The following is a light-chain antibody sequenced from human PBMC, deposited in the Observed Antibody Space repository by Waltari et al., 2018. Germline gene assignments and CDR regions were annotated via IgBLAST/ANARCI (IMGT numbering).Light chain of an antibody. J-gene: IGKJ1*01. CDR2: ATS. CDR3: QHYVRLPGT. V-gene: IGKV3-20*01. CDR1: QSIGRI. Sequence: EIVLTQSPGALSLSPGETATLSCRASQSIGRIIAWYQQKPGQAPRLLIYATSTRATGSPDRFSGGGSETDFSLTIYRLEPEDFAVYYCQHYVRLPGTFGQGTKVEIK.